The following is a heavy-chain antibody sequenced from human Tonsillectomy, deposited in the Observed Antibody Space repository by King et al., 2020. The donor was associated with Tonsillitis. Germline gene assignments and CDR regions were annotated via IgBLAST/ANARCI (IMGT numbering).Heavy chain of an antibody. D-gene: IGHD5-18*01. Sequence: VQLVESGGGLIQPGGSLRLSCAASGFTVSSNYMSWVRQAPGKGLEWVSVIYSGGSTYYADSVKGRFTISRDNSKNTLYLQMNSLRAEDTAVYYCAREEDTGLSLYGMDVWGQGTTVTVSS. CDR2: IYSGGST. V-gene: IGHV3-53*01. J-gene: IGHJ6*02. CDR3: AREEDTGLSLYGMDV. CDR1: GFTVSSNY.